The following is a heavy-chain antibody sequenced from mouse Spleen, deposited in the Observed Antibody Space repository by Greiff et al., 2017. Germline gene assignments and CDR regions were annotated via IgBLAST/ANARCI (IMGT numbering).Heavy chain of an antibody. CDR3: ARRGDYDAMDY. J-gene: IGHJ4*01. Sequence: EVHLVESGGGLVKPGGSLKLSCAASGFTFSSYTMSWVRQTPAKRLEWVATISSGGGNTYYPDSVKGRFTISRDNARNTLYLQMSSLRSEDTAMYYCARRGDYDAMDYWGQGTSVTVSS. D-gene: IGHD2-13*01. V-gene: IGHV5-9*04. CDR1: GFTFSSYT. CDR2: ISSGGGNT.